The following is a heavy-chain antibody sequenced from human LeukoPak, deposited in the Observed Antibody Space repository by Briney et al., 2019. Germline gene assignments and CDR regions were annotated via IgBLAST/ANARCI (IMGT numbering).Heavy chain of an antibody. Sequence: PSETLSLTCTVSGGSISSYYWSWIRQPPGKGLEWIGYIYYSGSTNYNPSLKSRVTISVDTSKNQFSLKLSSVTAADTAVYYCARDRHFVSGSYAFDIWGQGTMVTVSS. CDR3: ARDRHFVSGSYAFDI. J-gene: IGHJ3*02. CDR2: IYYSGST. D-gene: IGHD3-10*01. V-gene: IGHV4-59*01. CDR1: GGSISSYY.